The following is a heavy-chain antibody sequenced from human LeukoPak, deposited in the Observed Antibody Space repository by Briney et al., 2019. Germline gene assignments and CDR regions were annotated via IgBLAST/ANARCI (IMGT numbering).Heavy chain of an antibody. J-gene: IGHJ6*02. V-gene: IGHV3-11*01. D-gene: IGHD2-8*01. CDR3: ALGTINKDFYFGMDV. Sequence: GGSLRLSCAASGFTFSDYYMTWLRQAPGKGLEWLSYISSSGSTVFYADSVKGRFTASRDNAKRSLYLQIESLRDDDTAVYHCALGTINKDFYFGMDVWGQGTTVTVSS. CDR2: ISSSGSTV. CDR1: GFTFSDYY.